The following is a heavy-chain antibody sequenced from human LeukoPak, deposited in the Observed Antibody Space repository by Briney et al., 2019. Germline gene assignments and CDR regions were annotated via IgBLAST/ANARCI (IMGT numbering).Heavy chain of an antibody. V-gene: IGHV1-2*02. J-gene: IGHJ3*01. CDR1: GYTFDENH. D-gene: IGHD2-8*02. Sequence: ASVKVSCKASGYTFDENHIHWVRQAPGQGPEWMGWINPKSGATDSAQQFQSRLTITRDTSIGTASMDLSGLRLDDTGIYYRARAGDESTGHYDSLHFWGQGTMVTVSS. CDR3: ARAGDESTGHYDSLHF. CDR2: INPKSGAT.